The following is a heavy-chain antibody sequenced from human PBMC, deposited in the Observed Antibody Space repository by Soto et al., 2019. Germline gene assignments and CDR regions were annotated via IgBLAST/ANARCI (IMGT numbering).Heavy chain of an antibody. CDR1: DGSISSYY. V-gene: IGHV4-59*12. J-gene: IGHJ2*01. Sequence: QLQLQESGPGLVKPSETLSLTCTVSDGSISSYYWSWIRQPPGKGLEWIGYVSSNGDTSFNPSLKQRVTISVDTSRNRFSLRLNSVTAADTAVYYCARRITGDPHFDLWGRGTLVTVSS. CDR3: ARRITGDPHFDL. CDR2: VSSNGDT. D-gene: IGHD1-20*01.